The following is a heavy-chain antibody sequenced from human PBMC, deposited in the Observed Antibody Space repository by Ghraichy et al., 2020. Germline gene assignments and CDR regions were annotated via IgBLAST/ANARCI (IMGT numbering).Heavy chain of an antibody. CDR3: TRGLWSDLLGEPYYYSYGMDV. CDR2: IMISSSTI. D-gene: IGHD4/OR15-4a*01. J-gene: IGHJ6*02. V-gene: IGHV3-48*02. Sequence: GGSLRLSCAASGFTFSSYSMNWVRQAPGKGLEWVSYIMISSSTIYYADSVKGRFTISRDNVKNSLYLQMNSLRDEDTAVYYCTRGLWSDLLGEPYYYSYGMDVWGHAPRPPSP. CDR1: GFTFSSYS.